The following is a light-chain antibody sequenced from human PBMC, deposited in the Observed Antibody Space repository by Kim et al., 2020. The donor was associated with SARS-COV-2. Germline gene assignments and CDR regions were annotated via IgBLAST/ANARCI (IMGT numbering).Light chain of an antibody. V-gene: IGKV4-1*01. CDR3: QQYYSTPYT. CDR1: QSVLYSSNNKNY. J-gene: IGKJ2*01. CDR2: WAS. Sequence: DIVMTQSPDSLAVSLGARATNNCKSSQSVLYSSNNKNYLAWYQQKPGQPPKLLIYWASTRESGVPDRFSGSGSGTDFTLTISSLQAEDVAVYYCQQYYSTPYTFGQGTKLEI.